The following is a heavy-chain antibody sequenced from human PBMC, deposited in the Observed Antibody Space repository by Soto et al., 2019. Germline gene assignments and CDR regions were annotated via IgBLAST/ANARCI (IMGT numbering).Heavy chain of an antibody. Sequence: SLRFSCAASGFTFDDYAMHWVRQAPGKGLEWVSGISWNSGNIGYADSVKGRFTISRDNAKNSLYLQMNSLRGEDTALYYCARIASGYSYGLLDYWGQGTLVTVSS. CDR3: ARIASGYSYGLLDY. J-gene: IGHJ4*02. CDR1: GFTFDDYA. V-gene: IGHV3-9*01. D-gene: IGHD5-18*01. CDR2: ISWNSGNI.